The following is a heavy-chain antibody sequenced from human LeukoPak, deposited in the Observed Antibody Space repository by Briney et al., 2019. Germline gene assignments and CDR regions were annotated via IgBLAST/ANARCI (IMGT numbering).Heavy chain of an antibody. Sequence: ASETLSLTCTVSGGSISSGDYYWSWIRQPPGKGLEWIGYIYYSGSTYYNPSLKSRVTISVDTSKNQFSLKLSSVTAADTAVYYCARERAPGSTWYFDLWGRGTLVTVSS. V-gene: IGHV4-30-4*01. D-gene: IGHD1-14*01. CDR1: GGSISSGDYY. CDR2: IYYSGST. J-gene: IGHJ2*01. CDR3: ARERAPGSTWYFDL.